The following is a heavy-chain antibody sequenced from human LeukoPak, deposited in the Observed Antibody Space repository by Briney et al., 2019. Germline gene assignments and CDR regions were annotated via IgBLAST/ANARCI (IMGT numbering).Heavy chain of an antibody. Sequence: PGGSLRLSCAASGFTVSSNYMSWVRQAPGKGLEWVSVIYSGGSTYYADSVKGRFTISRDNSKNSLYLQMNSLRAEDTAVYYCARDWGITYYYGSGYYGMDVWGQGTTVTVSS. CDR2: IYSGGST. V-gene: IGHV3-53*01. J-gene: IGHJ6*02. CDR1: GFTVSSNY. D-gene: IGHD3-10*01. CDR3: ARDWGITYYYGSGYYGMDV.